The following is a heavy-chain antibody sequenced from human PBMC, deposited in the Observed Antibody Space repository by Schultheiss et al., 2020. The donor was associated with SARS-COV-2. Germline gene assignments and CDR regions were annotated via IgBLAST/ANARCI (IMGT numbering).Heavy chain of an antibody. CDR1: GFTFSSYS. Sequence: GESLKISCAASGFTFSSYSMSWVRQAPGKGLEWVANIKQDGSEKYYVDSVKGRFTISRDNAKNSLSLQMISLRAEDTAVYYCARDRDRDYYDSSGYYAGWYFDLWGRGTLVTVSS. CDR3: ARDRDRDYYDSSGYYAGWYFDL. CDR2: IKQDGSEK. V-gene: IGHV3-7*01. J-gene: IGHJ2*01. D-gene: IGHD3-22*01.